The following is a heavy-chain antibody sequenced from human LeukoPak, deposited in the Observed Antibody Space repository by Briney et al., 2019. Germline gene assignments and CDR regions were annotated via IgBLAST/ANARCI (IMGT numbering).Heavy chain of an antibody. V-gene: IGHV4-59*01. CDR2: IYYSGST. CDR3: ARYNFDYYMDV. J-gene: IGHJ6*03. CDR1: GGSISSYY. Sequence: SETLSLTCTVSGGSISSYYWSWMRQPPGKGLEWIGYIYYSGSTNYNPSLKSRVTISVDTSKNQFSLKLSSVTAADTAVYYCARYNFDYYMDVWGKGTTVTISS. D-gene: IGHD1-1*01.